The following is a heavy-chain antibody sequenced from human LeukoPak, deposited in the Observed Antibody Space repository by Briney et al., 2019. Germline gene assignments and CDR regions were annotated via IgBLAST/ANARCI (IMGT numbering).Heavy chain of an antibody. CDR3: AKDPPYYYMDV. CDR1: GFRVSDYY. V-gene: IGHV3-23*01. Sequence: GGSLRLSCAVSGFRVSDYYMSWVRQAPGKGLEWVSAISGSGGSTYYADSVKGRFTISRDNSKNTLYLQMNSLRAEDTAVYYCAKDPPYYYMDVWGKGTTVTVSS. J-gene: IGHJ6*03. CDR2: ISGSGGST.